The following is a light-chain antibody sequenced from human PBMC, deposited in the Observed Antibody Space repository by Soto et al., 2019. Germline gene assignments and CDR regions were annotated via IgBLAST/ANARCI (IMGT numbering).Light chain of an antibody. V-gene: IGLV1-47*02. CDR2: NNN. J-gene: IGLJ3*02. Sequence: QSVLTQPPSASGTPGQRVTISCSGSTSNLGSHYVYWYQQLPGTTPKLLIYNNNQRPSGVPDRFSGSKSGTSASLAISGLRSDDESDYYCAAWDDSLSGRVFGGGTKLTVL. CDR3: AAWDDSLSGRV. CDR1: TSNLGSHY.